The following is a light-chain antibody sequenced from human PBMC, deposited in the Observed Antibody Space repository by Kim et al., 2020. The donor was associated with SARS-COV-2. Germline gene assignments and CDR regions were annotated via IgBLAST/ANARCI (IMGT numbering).Light chain of an antibody. CDR1: QSVSSK. CDR2: DAS. V-gene: IGKV3-15*01. Sequence: VSPGERATLACRASQSVSSKLAWYQQKPGQAPRLLMYDASTRATGIPARFSGSGSGTEFTLTISSLQSEDFAVYYCQQYNNWPPVTFGGGTKLEIK. CDR3: QQYNNWPPVT. J-gene: IGKJ4*01.